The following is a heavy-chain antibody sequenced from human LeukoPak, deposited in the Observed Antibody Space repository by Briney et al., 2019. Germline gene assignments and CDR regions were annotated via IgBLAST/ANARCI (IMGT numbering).Heavy chain of an antibody. Sequence: SETLSLTCTVSGGSISSSSYYWGWIRQPPGKGLEWIGSIYYSGSTYYNPSLKSRVTISLDTSKNQFSLKLSSVTAADTAVYYCARDAVYNWNDVSAFDIWGQGTMVTVSS. CDR1: GGSISSSSYY. V-gene: IGHV4-39*07. CDR2: IYYSGST. D-gene: IGHD1-20*01. CDR3: ARDAVYNWNDVSAFDI. J-gene: IGHJ3*02.